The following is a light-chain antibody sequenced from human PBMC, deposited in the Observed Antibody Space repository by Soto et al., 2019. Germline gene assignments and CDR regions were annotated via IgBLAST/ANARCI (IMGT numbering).Light chain of an antibody. CDR1: QSVSSN. V-gene: IGKV3-15*01. CDR3: QQYNNWPPYT. J-gene: IGKJ2*01. Sequence: EIVMTQSPATLSVSPGERATLSCRASQSVSSNLAWYQQKPGQAPRLLIYGASTRATGIPARVSGSGSGTEFTLTISRLQSEDFAGYYCQQYNNWPPYTFGQGTQLEIK. CDR2: GAS.